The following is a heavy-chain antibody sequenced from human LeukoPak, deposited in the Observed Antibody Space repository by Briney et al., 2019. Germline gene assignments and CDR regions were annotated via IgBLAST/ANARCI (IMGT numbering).Heavy chain of an antibody. CDR2: IKQDGSDR. CDR3: VIVNTDMGTVDFEY. Sequence: GGSLRLSCVVSGFTFSGYWMNWVRQAPGNGLEWVANIKQDGSDRYYVDSVKGRFTISRDNAKNSLYLQMNSLRADDTAVYYCVIVNTDMGTVDFEYLGQGTLVTVSS. V-gene: IGHV3-7*01. D-gene: IGHD5-18*01. J-gene: IGHJ4*02. CDR1: GFTFSGYW.